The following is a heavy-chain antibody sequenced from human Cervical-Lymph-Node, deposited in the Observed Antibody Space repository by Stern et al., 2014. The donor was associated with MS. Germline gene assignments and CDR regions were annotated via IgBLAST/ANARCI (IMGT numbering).Heavy chain of an antibody. CDR1: GYTFTNYY. J-gene: IGHJ4*02. D-gene: IGHD3-16*01. CDR2: INPNGSVT. CDR3: PRAVGGVGRE. Sequence: VQLVESGPEVKKPGASVMVSCKTSGYTFTNYYIHWVRQAPGQGLEWMGIINPNGSVTASAQKFQGRLTMTRDTSTTTVYMRLITLTSEDTAMYYCPRAVGGVGREWGQGTLVVVSS. V-gene: IGHV1-46*01.